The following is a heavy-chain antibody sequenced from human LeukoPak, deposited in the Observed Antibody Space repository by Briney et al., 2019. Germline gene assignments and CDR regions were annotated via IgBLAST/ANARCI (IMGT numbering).Heavy chain of an antibody. Sequence: GESLKISCKGSGYSFTSYWIGWVRQMPGKGLEWMGIIYPGDSDTRYSPSFQGQVTISADKSISTAYLQWSSLKTSDTAMYYCAREPDSSGYSFDYWGQGTLVTVSS. J-gene: IGHJ4*02. V-gene: IGHV5-51*01. CDR2: IYPGDSDT. CDR1: GYSFTSYW. D-gene: IGHD3-22*01. CDR3: AREPDSSGYSFDY.